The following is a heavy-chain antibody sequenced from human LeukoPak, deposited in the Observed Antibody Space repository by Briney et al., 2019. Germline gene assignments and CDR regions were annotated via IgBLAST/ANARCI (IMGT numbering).Heavy chain of an antibody. CDR3: ARGRSGGYFDY. CDR2: ISSSGGTI. CDR1: GFTFSSYS. V-gene: IGHV3-48*01. D-gene: IGHD2-15*01. J-gene: IGHJ4*02. Sequence: AVSLRLSCAASGFTFSSYSMNWLPQAPGKGLERVSYISSSGGTIYHADSVKGRLTIARDNATNSVNLQMNSLRAEDTAVYYCARGRSGGYFDYWGQGTLVTVSS.